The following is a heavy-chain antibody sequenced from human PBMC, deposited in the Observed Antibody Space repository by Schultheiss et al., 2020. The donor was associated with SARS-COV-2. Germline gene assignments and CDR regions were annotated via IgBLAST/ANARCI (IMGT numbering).Heavy chain of an antibody. V-gene: IGHV3-23*01. CDR3: ARDRVFGVDGMDV. Sequence: GGSLRLSCAASGFTFSSYAMTWVRQAPGKGLEWVSAISGSAGSTYYADSVKGRFTISRDNSRNTLYLQMKSLRADDTAVYYCARDRVFGVDGMDVWGQGTTVTVSS. D-gene: IGHD3-3*01. J-gene: IGHJ6*02. CDR2: ISGSAGST. CDR1: GFTFSSYA.